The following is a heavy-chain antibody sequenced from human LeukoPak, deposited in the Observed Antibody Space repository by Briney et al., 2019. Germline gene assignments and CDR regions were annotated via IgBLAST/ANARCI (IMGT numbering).Heavy chain of an antibody. CDR3: ARVSTAAGRNYYYYYMDV. D-gene: IGHD6-13*01. V-gene: IGHV7-4-1*02. CDR2: INTNTGNP. Sequence: AAVKVSCKASGYTFTNYAMNWVRQAPGQGLEWMGWINTNTGNPTYAQGFTGRFVFSLDTSVSTAYLQISSLKAEDTAVYYCARVSTAAGRNYYYYYMDVWGKGTTVTVSS. CDR1: GYTFTNYA. J-gene: IGHJ6*03.